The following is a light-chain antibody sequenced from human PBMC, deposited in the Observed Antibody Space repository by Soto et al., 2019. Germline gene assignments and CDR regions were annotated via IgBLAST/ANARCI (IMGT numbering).Light chain of an antibody. V-gene: IGKV1-5*03. Sequence: IQMTQSPSTLSASVGDRVTITCRASQSISSWLAWYQQKPGKAHRLLIFKASNLESGVPSRFSGSGSGTEFTLTISSLQPDDSATYYCQQYNDNWTFGQGTKVDIK. J-gene: IGKJ1*01. CDR1: QSISSW. CDR3: QQYNDNWT. CDR2: KAS.